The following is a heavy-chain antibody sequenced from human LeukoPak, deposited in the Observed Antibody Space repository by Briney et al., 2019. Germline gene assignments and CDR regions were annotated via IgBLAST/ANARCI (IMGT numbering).Heavy chain of an antibody. Sequence: SETLSLTCAVSGGSISSYYWSWIRQPPGKGLEWIGYIYYTGSTNYNPSLKSRVSISVDTSKNQFSLKLSSVTAADTAVYYCARHGGYHSPIDYWGQGTLVTVSS. CDR2: IYYTGST. CDR1: GGSISSYY. V-gene: IGHV4-59*08. J-gene: IGHJ4*02. D-gene: IGHD3-22*01. CDR3: ARHGGYHSPIDY.